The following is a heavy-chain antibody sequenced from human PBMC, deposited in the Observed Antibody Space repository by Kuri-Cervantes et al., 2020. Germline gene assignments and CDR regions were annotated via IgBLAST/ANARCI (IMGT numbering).Heavy chain of an antibody. D-gene: IGHD3-16*01. CDR1: GFTFSNYW. CDR3: AKDWGSFSYGLLGY. Sequence: GESLKISCAASGFTFSNYWMHWVRQAPGKGLVWVARITNDGSSNYIGYADSVKGRFTISRDNAKNTLYLQMTSLRAEDTAVYYCAKDWGSFSYGLLGYWGQGTLVTVSS. V-gene: IGHV3-74*01. CDR2: ITNDGSSNYI. J-gene: IGHJ4*02.